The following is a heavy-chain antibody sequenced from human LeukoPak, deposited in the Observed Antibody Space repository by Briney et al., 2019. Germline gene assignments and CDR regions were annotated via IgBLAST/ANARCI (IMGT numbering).Heavy chain of an antibody. Sequence: GGSLRLSCAASGFTFDIYAMTWVRQAPGKGLEWVAGLKYDGIEKYHVGSVEGRFTISRDNAKNSLYLQMNSLSAEDTAVYYCVRNLVVVPNGDWFDSWGQGTLVTVSS. CDR3: VRNLVVVPNGDWFDS. D-gene: IGHD2-15*01. CDR2: LKYDGIEK. J-gene: IGHJ5*01. V-gene: IGHV3-7*01. CDR1: GFTFDIYA.